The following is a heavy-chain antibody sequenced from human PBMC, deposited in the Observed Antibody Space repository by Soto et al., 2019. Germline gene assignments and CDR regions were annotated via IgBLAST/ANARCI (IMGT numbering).Heavy chain of an antibody. D-gene: IGHD5-18*01. J-gene: IGHJ5*02. CDR2: IYYSGST. CDR3: ARIPVDTYMINWFDP. CDR1: GGSVSSGSYY. Sequence: SETLSLTCTVSGGSVSSGSYYWSWIRQPPGKGLEWIGYIYYSGSTNYNPSLKSRVSISLDTSKNQFSLRLTSVTAADTAVYYCARIPVDTYMINWFDPWGQGTLVTVSS. V-gene: IGHV4-61*01.